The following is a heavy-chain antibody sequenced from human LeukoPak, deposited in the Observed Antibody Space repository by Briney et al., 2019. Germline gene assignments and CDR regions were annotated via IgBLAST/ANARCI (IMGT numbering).Heavy chain of an antibody. V-gene: IGHV4-39*01. CDR1: GGSISSSSYY. J-gene: IGHJ6*03. CDR3: ARRLEKGYSSGWGGYYYYYYMDV. D-gene: IGHD6-19*01. CDR2: IYYSGST. Sequence: KPSETLSLTCTVSGGSISSSSYYWGWIRQPPGKGLEWIGSIYYSGSTYYNPSLKSRVTISVDTSKNQFSLKLSSVTAADTAVYYCARRLEKGYSSGWGGYYYYYYMDVWGKGTTVTISS.